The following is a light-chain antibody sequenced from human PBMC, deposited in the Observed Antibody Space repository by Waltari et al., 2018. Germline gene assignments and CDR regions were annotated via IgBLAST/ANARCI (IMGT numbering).Light chain of an antibody. Sequence: EIVLTQSPGTLSLSPGERATLSCRASQSVSSRYLVWYQQKPGQAPRVLIHGASNRATGIPDRFSGSGSGTDFTLTISRLEPEDFAVYYCQQYGSAPWTFGQGAKVEIK. CDR3: QQYGSAPWT. V-gene: IGKV3-20*01. CDR1: QSVSSRY. J-gene: IGKJ1*01. CDR2: GAS.